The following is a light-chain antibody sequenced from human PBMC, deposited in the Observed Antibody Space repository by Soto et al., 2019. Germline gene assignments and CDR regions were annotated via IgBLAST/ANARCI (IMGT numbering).Light chain of an antibody. CDR2: SNS. V-gene: IGLV1-44*01. Sequence: QSALTQPPSASGTPGQRVVMSCSGSYSNVGSNTVNWYQQLPGTAPQLVIYSNSHRPSGVPDRFSGSKSDTSASPAISGLQSEDEADYFCSSWDDSLNGYVFGTGTKLTVL. CDR1: YSNVGSNT. CDR3: SSWDDSLNGYV. J-gene: IGLJ1*01.